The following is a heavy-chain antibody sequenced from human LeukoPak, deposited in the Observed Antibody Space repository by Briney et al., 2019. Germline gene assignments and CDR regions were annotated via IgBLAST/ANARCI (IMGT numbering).Heavy chain of an antibody. J-gene: IGHJ4*02. V-gene: IGHV3-7*01. CDR1: GFTFSGYW. Sequence: GGSLRLSCVASGFTFSGYWMSWVRQAPGKGLEWVANIKQDGSEKYYVDSVKGRFTISRDNAKNSLYLQMNSLRAEDTAVYYCASGSGWDPFDYWGQGTLVTVSS. D-gene: IGHD6-19*01. CDR2: IKQDGSEK. CDR3: ASGSGWDPFDY.